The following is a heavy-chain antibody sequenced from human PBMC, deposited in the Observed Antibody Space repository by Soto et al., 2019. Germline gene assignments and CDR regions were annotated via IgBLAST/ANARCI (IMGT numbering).Heavy chain of an antibody. CDR1: GYTFTSYG. Sequence: ASVKVSCKASGYTFTSYGISWVRQAPGQGLEWMGWISAYNGNTNYAQKLQGRVTMTTATSTSTAYMELRSLRSADTAVYYCARDSVLLTVKFDYWGQGTLVTVSS. V-gene: IGHV1-18*01. J-gene: IGHJ4*02. CDR3: ARDSVLLTVKFDY. D-gene: IGHD2-15*01. CDR2: ISAYNGNT.